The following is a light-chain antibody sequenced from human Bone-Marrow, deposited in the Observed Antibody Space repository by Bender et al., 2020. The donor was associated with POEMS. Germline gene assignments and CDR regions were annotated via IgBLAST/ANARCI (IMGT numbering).Light chain of an antibody. CDR1: SSDVGGYNY. Sequence: QSALTQPASVSGSPGQSITISCTGTSSDVGGYNYVSWYQQHPGKAPKVMIYDVTNRPSGVSNRFSGSKSGNTASLTISGLQAEDEAEYYCCSYAGSGTSKVFGGGTKLTVL. V-gene: IGLV2-14*01. CDR3: CSYAGSGTSKV. CDR2: DVT. J-gene: IGLJ3*02.